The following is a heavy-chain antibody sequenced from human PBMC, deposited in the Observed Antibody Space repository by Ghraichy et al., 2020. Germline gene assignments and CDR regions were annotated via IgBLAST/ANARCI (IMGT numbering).Heavy chain of an antibody. V-gene: IGHV1-3*01. CDR1: GYTFTSYT. CDR3: ARVGIAAAGTTRYFYYMDV. D-gene: IGHD6-13*01. Sequence: ASVKVSCKASGYTFTSYTMHWVRQAPGQRLEWMGWINGGKGNTKYSQKFQGRVTITRDTSATTAYMELSSLRSEDTAVYYCARVGIAAAGTTRYFYYMDVWGKGTTVTVSS. J-gene: IGHJ6*03. CDR2: INGGKGNT.